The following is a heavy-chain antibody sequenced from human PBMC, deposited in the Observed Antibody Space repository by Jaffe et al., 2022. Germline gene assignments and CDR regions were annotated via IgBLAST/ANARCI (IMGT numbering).Heavy chain of an antibody. D-gene: IGHD6-19*01. CDR3: ARDPGPDGSSGWSGVFDY. V-gene: IGHV4-61*02. CDR2: IYTRSGST. J-gene: IGHJ4*02. Sequence: QVQLQESGPGLVKPSQTLSLTCTVSGGSITSGSYYLSWIRQPAGKRLEWIGRIYTRSGSTNYNPSLKSRVTIFFDTSKNQLSLRLSSVTAADTAMYYCARDPGPDGSSGWSGVFDYWGQGTLVTVSS. CDR1: GGSITSGSYY.